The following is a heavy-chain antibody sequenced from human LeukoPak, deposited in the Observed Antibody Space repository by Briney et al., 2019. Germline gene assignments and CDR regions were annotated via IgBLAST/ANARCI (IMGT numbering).Heavy chain of an antibody. J-gene: IGHJ3*02. V-gene: IGHV4-4*07. D-gene: IGHD3-22*01. CDR2: IYTSGST. CDR3: ARELSSGYYFAFDI. Sequence: SETLSLTCTVSGGSISSYYWSWIRQPAGKGLEWIWRIYTSGSTNYNPSLKSRVTMSVDTSKNQFSLKLSSVTAADTAVYYCARELSSGYYFAFDIWGQGTMVTVSS. CDR1: GGSISSYY.